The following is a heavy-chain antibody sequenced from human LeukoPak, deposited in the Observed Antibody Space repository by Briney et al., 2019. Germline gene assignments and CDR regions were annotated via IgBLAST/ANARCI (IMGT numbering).Heavy chain of an antibody. J-gene: IGHJ4*02. CDR2: IYHSGST. Sequence: SGTLSLTCAVSGGSISSSNWWSWVRQPPGKGLEWIGEIYHSGSTYYNPSLKSRVTISVDTSKNQFSLKLSSVTAADTAVYYCARVWEPNPGDYFDYWGQGTLVTVSS. D-gene: IGHD1-26*01. CDR3: ARVWEPNPGDYFDY. V-gene: IGHV4-4*02. CDR1: GGSISSSNW.